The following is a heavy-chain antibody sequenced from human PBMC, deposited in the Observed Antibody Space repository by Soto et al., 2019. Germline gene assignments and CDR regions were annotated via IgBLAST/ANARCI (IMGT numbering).Heavy chain of an antibody. CDR1: GGSISSYY. D-gene: IGHD2-2*01. V-gene: IGHV4-59*01. Sequence: SETLSLTCTVSGGSISSYYWSWIRQPPGKGLEWIGYIYYSGSTNYNPSLKSRVTISVDTSKNQFSLKLSSVTAADTAVYYCAGYQLLFWFDPWGQGTLVTVSS. J-gene: IGHJ5*02. CDR3: AGYQLLFWFDP. CDR2: IYYSGST.